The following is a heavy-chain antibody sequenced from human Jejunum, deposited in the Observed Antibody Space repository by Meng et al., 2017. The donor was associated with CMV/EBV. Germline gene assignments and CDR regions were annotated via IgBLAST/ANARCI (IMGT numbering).Heavy chain of an antibody. CDR1: GFTFSRDP. CDR3: ARDRTSVVVPAALLY. V-gene: IGHV3-30-3*01. CDR2: ISYDGGNK. D-gene: IGHD2-2*01. Sequence: GFTFSRDPMHWVRQAPGKGLEWVAVISYDGGNKYYADSVQDRFTISRDNSNNTLYLQLDSLRAEDTAVYYCARDRTSVVVPAALLYWGQGTLVTVSS. J-gene: IGHJ4*02.